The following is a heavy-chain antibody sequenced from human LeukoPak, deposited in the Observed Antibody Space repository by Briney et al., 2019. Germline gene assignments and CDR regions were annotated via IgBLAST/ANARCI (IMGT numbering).Heavy chain of an antibody. CDR1: GFTLSSYD. V-gene: IGHV3-7*01. D-gene: IGHD3-22*01. J-gene: IGHJ4*02. CDR2: IKQDGSEK. Sequence: GGSLRLSCAASGFTLSSYDMNWVRQAPGKGLEWVANIKQDGSEKYYVDSVKGRFTISRDNAKNSLYLQMNSLRAEDTAVYYCARAGFTYYYDSSGYTKFDYWGQGTLVTVSS. CDR3: ARAGFTYYYDSSGYTKFDY.